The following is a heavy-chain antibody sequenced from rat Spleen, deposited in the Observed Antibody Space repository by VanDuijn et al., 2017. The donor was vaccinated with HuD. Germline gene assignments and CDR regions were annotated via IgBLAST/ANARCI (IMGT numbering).Heavy chain of an antibody. V-gene: IGHV5-25*01. CDR3: ARQCETYYGYTPYYFDY. J-gene: IGHJ2*01. Sequence: EVQLVESGGGLVQPGRSLKLSCAASGFTFSDYAMAWVRQAPTKGLEWVASISPSGGSTYYRDSVKGRFTISRDNAKSTLYLQMDSLRSEDTATYYGARQCETYYGYTPYYFDYWGQGVMVTVSS. D-gene: IGHD1-9*01. CDR2: ISPSGGST. CDR1: GFTFSDYA.